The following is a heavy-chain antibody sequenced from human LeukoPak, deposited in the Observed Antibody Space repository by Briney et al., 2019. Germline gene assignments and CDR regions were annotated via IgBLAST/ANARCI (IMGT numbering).Heavy chain of an antibody. Sequence: GESLRISCEGSGYSFTSYWISWVRQMPGKGLEWMGRIDPTDSYTNYNPSFQGHVTMSADKSISTVYLQWSSLRASDTAMYYCARHGYCTTSSCYGDNDYWGQGTLVTVSS. J-gene: IGHJ4*02. D-gene: IGHD2-2*03. CDR1: GYSFTSYW. V-gene: IGHV5-10-1*01. CDR2: IDPTDSYT. CDR3: ARHGYCTTSSCYGDNDY.